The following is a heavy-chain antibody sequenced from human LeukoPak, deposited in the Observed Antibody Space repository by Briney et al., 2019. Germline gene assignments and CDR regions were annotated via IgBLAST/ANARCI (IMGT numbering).Heavy chain of an antibody. CDR1: GYTFTSYD. J-gene: IGHJ4*02. CDR3: ARGSRSGYYDILTGYSRPDLDY. Sequence: ASVKVSCKASGYTFTSYDINWVRQATGQELEWMGWMNPNSGNTGYAQKFQGRVTMTRNTSISTAYMELSSLRSEDTAVYYCARGSRSGYYDILTGYSRPDLDYWGQGTLVTVSS. D-gene: IGHD3-9*01. CDR2: MNPNSGNT. V-gene: IGHV1-8*01.